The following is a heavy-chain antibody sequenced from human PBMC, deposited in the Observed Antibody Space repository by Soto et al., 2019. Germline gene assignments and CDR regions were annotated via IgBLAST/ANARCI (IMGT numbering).Heavy chain of an antibody. CDR3: SRGILV. J-gene: IGHJ4*02. D-gene: IGHD5-18*01. V-gene: IGHV4-31*03. CDR1: GGSINSGGYC. CDR2: ISYGGST. Sequence: QVQLQESGPGLVKPSQTLSLTCTVSGGSINSGGYCWSWIRQHPGKGLDWIGCISYGGSTSYNPSLKSRVTIPVDTTQNQFSLKLSSVTAADTAVYYCSRGILVWGQGTLITVSS.